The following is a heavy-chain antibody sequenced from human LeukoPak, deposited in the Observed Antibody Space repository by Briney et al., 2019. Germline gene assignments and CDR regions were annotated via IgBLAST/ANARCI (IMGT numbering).Heavy chain of an antibody. CDR3: ARIVPAAPLGYFDY. D-gene: IGHD2-2*01. Sequence: GGSLRLSCAASGFTVSSNYMSWVRQAPGKGLEWVSVIYSGGSTYYADSVKGRFTISRDNSKNTLYLQMNSLRAEDTAVYYCARIVPAAPLGYFDYWGQGTLVTVSS. V-gene: IGHV3-53*01. CDR2: IYSGGST. CDR1: GFTVSSNY. J-gene: IGHJ4*02.